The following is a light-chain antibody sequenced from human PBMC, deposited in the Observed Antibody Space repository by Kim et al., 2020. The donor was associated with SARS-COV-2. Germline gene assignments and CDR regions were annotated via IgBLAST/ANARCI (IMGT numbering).Light chain of an antibody. V-gene: IGLV3-1*01. CDR3: QAWDSSTAV. Sequence: VSPGQTATITCSGERLGEKYACWYQQKPGQSPVLVIYQDNKRPSGIPDRFSGFSSGNTATLTISGTQAMDEADYYCQAWDSSTAVFGGGTKLTVL. CDR1: RLGEKY. CDR2: QDN. J-gene: IGLJ3*02.